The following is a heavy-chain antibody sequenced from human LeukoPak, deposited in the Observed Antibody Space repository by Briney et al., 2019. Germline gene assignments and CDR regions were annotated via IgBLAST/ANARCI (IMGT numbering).Heavy chain of an antibody. CDR2: IYHSGST. D-gene: IGHD5-12*01. V-gene: IGHV4-38-2*01. CDR1: GYSISSGYY. J-gene: IGHJ4*02. Sequence: SETLSLTCAVSGYSISSGYYWGWIRQPPGKGLGWIGSIYHSGSTYYNPSLKSRVTISVDTSKNQFSLKLSSVTAADTAVYYCVSGYVAALPSYWGQGTLVTVSS. CDR3: VSGYVAALPSY.